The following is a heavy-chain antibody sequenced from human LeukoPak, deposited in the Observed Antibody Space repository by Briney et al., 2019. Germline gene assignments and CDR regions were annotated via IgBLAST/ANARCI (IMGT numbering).Heavy chain of an antibody. D-gene: IGHD4-23*01. CDR2: IKQDGSEK. Sequence: GGSLRLSCAASGFTFSSYWMSWVRQAPGKGLEWVANIKQDGSEKYYVGSVKGRFTISRDNAKNSLYLQMNSLRAEDTAVYYCARDGIFRGAVVTYFDYWGQGTLVTVSS. CDR1: GFTFSSYW. J-gene: IGHJ4*02. V-gene: IGHV3-7*01. CDR3: ARDGIFRGAVVTYFDY.